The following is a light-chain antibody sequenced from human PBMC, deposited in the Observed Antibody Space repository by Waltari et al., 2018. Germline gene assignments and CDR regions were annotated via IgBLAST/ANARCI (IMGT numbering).Light chain of an antibody. CDR2: GAS. CDR1: QGISSSF. Sequence: EIVLTQSPGTLSLSPGERATLSCRASQGISSSFLAWYQQTPGQAARLLVYGASSRSTGIPDRFSGSGSVTDFTLTSTRLEPADFAVYYCQQYGSSPPYTFGQGTKLEIK. J-gene: IGKJ2*01. V-gene: IGKV3-20*01. CDR3: QQYGSSPPYT.